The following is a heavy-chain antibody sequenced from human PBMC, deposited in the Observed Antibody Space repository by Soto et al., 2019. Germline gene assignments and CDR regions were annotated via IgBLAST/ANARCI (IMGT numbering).Heavy chain of an antibody. CDR2: IIPRLGIT. D-gene: IGHD4-17*01. CDR3: ARVQGIYDDHASYYYGKDV. V-gene: IGHV1-69*02. Sequence: QVQLVQSGAEVKKPGSSVKVSCKASGGTFSTYTINWVRQAPGQGLEWMGRIIPRLGITNYGQKFQGRVTNTADKSTSTAQMELGRPRTEDTAMYYWARVQGIYDDHASYYYGKDVWGQGTTVTVSS. J-gene: IGHJ6*02. CDR1: GGTFSTYT.